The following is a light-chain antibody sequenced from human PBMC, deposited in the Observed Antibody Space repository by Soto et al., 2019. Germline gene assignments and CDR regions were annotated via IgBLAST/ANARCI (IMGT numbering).Light chain of an antibody. CDR3: QQYGSSPPT. Sequence: EIVLTQSAGAVSLSPGERATLSCRASQSVSSSYLAWYQQKPGQAPRLLIYGASSRATGIPDRFSGSGSGTDFTLTISRLEPEDFAVYYCQQYGSSPPTFGQGTKVDIK. V-gene: IGKV3-20*01. CDR2: GAS. J-gene: IGKJ1*01. CDR1: QSVSSSY.